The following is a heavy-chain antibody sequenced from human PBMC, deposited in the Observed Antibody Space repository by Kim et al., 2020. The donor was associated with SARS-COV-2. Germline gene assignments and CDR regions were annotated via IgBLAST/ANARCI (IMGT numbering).Heavy chain of an antibody. V-gene: IGHV4-59*01. Sequence: SETLSLTCSIFGGSISTFYWTWIRHPPGKGLQWIGYIYYTGSTNYNPSLKSRVAISADASERQFSLKLTAVTAAATAAYYCARARPHFADAHPEYFAFWG. CDR1: GGSISTFY. CDR3: ARARPHFADAHPEYFAF. J-gene: IGHJ4*01. D-gene: IGHD3-3*02. CDR2: IYYTGST.